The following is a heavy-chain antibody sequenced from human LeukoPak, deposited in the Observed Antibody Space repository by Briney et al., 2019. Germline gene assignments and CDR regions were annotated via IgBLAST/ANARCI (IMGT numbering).Heavy chain of an antibody. CDR1: GFTFSTYS. D-gene: IGHD3-22*01. Sequence: GGSLRLSCAASGFTFSTYSMNWVRQAPGKGLEWVSSISSSSSYIYYADSVRGRFAISRDNAKNSLYLQMNSLRAEDTAVYYCARVDYYDSSGYYRNYISYYYYMDVWGKGTTVTISS. CDR2: ISSSSSYI. V-gene: IGHV3-21*01. J-gene: IGHJ6*03. CDR3: ARVDYYDSSGYYRNYISYYYYMDV.